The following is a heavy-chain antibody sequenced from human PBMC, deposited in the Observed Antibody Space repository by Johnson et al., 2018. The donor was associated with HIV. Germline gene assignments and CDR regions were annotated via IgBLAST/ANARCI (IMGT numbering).Heavy chain of an antibody. Sequence: VQLVESGGGLVQPGRSLRLSCAASGFTFDDYAMHWVRQAPGKGLEWVSGISWNSGSIGYADSVKGRFTISRDNAKNSLYLQMNSLRAEDTALYYCAKDIGLSGSYFFGAFDMWGQGTMVTVSS. J-gene: IGHJ3*02. CDR3: AKDIGLSGSYFFGAFDM. CDR1: GFTFDDYA. D-gene: IGHD1-26*01. CDR2: ISWNSGSI. V-gene: IGHV3-9*01.